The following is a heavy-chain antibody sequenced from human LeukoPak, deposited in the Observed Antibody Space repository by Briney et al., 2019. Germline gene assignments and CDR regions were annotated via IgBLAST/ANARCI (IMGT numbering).Heavy chain of an antibody. D-gene: IGHD3-10*01. J-gene: IGHJ4*02. CDR2: IYSGGST. CDR3: AKTLYPQPGSYSDY. CDR1: GFTVSSNY. V-gene: IGHV3-66*01. Sequence: GGSLRLSCAASGFTVSSNYMSWVRQAPGKGLEWVSVIYSGGSTYYADSVKGRFTISRDNSKNTLYLQMNSLRAEDTAVYYCAKTLYPQPGSYSDYWGQGTLVTVSS.